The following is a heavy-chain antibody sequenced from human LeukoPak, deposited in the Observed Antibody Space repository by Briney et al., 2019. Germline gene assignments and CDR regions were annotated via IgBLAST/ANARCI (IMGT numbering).Heavy chain of an antibody. V-gene: IGHV3-21*01. CDR1: GFTFSSYS. CDR3: AREGVVTCLDY. J-gene: IGHJ4*01. D-gene: IGHD2-21*02. Sequence: RGSLRLSCAASGFTFSSYSMNWVRQAPGKGLEWVSSISSSSSYIYYADSVKGRFTISRDNAKNSLYLQMNSLRAEDTAVYYCAREGVVTCLDYWGQEPWSPSPQ. CDR2: ISSSSSYI.